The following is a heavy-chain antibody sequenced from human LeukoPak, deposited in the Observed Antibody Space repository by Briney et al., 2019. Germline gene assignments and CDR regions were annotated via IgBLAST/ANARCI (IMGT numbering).Heavy chain of an antibody. D-gene: IGHD3-10*01. CDR3: ARDRLLWFRALFWNPFDY. V-gene: IGHV1-18*01. CDR2: ISAYNGNT. J-gene: IGHJ4*02. CDR1: GYTFTSYG. Sequence: GASVKVSRKASGYTFTSYGISWVRHAPGQGREWMGWISAYNGNTNYAQKLQGRVTMTTDTSTSTAYMELRSLRSNDTAVYYCARDRLLWFRALFWNPFDYWGQGTLVTVSS.